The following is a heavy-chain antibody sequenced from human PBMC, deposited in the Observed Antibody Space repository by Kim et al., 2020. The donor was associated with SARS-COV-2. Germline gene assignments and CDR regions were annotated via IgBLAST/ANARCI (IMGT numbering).Heavy chain of an antibody. D-gene: IGHD5-12*01. CDR3: AKGYSGYETPLYYFDY. CDR1: GFTFSSYA. CDR2: ISGSGGST. V-gene: IGHV3-23*01. Sequence: GGSLRLSCAASGFTFSSYAMSWVRQAPGKGLEWVSAISGSGGSTYYADSVKGRFTISRDNSKNTLYLQMNSLRAEDTAVYYCAKGYSGYETPLYYFDYWGQGTLVTVSS. J-gene: IGHJ4*02.